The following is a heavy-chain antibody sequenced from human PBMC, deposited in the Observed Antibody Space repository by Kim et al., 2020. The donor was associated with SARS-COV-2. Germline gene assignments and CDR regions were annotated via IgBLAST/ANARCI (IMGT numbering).Heavy chain of an antibody. J-gene: IGHJ3*02. V-gene: IGHV4-61*02. D-gene: IGHD3-22*01. CDR3: AAHYYDSSGYYFDSDAFDI. CDR1: GGSISSGSYY. Sequence: SETLSLTCTVSGGSISSGSYYWSWIRQPAGKGLEWIGRIYTSGSTNYNPSLKSRVTISVDTSKNQFSLKLSSVTAADTAVYYCAAHYYDSSGYYFDSDAFDIWGQGTMVTVSS. CDR2: IYTSGST.